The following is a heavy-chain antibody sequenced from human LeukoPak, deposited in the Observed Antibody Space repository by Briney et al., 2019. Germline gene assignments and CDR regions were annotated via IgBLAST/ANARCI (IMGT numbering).Heavy chain of an antibody. D-gene: IGHD2-2*01. J-gene: IGHJ6*03. CDR3: ARFHCSRSGCNAYYYYYMDV. CDR2: IFYGVSA. CDR1: GGAVSSHY. Sequence: SETLSLTCTVSGGAVSSHYWTWIRQTPGKGLEWIGYIFYGVSAKYNPSLKSRVTISVDTSKKQVSLKLTSVTAADTAMYYCARFHCSRSGCNAYYYYYMDVWGNGTTVIVSS. V-gene: IGHV4-59*08.